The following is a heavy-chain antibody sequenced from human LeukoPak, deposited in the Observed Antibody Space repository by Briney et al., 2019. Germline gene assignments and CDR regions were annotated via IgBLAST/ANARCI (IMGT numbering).Heavy chain of an antibody. CDR1: GYTFTSYD. J-gene: IGHJ6*04. V-gene: IGHV1-8*01. CDR3: ARGSPLDV. Sequence: ASVKVSCKASGYTFTSYDINWVRQAPGQGLEWMGWMNPNSGDTGYPQKFQGRVTMTRDTSITTAYMELSSLRSEDTAVYYCARGSPLDVWGKGTTVTISS. CDR2: MNPNSGDT.